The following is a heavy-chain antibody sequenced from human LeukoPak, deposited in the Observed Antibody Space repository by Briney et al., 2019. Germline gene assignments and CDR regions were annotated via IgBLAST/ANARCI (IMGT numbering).Heavy chain of an antibody. CDR3: ATAPFYDYIWGSYRRDYFDY. J-gene: IGHJ4*02. Sequence: ASVKVSCKVSGYTLTELSMHWVRQAPGKGLGWMGGFDPEDGETIYAQKFQGRVTMTEDTSTDTAYMELSSLRSEDTAVYYCATAPFYDYIWGSYRRDYFDYWGQGTLVTVSS. D-gene: IGHD3-16*02. CDR2: FDPEDGET. V-gene: IGHV1-24*01. CDR1: GYTLTELS.